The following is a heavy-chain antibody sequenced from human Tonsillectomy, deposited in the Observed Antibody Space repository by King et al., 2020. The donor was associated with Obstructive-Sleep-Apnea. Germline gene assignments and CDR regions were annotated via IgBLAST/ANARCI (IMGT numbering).Heavy chain of an antibody. CDR1: GFTFSSYA. V-gene: IGHV3-23*04. CDR3: ARTYCSGGSCYSPYYFDY. J-gene: IGHJ4*02. Sequence: QLVQSGGGLVQPGGSLRLSCAASGFTFSSYAMSWVRQAPGKGLEWVSAISGGGSSTYYADSVKGRFTISRDNSKNTLYLQVNGPRAEDTAIYYCARTYCSGGSCYSPYYFDYWGQGTLVTVSS. D-gene: IGHD2-15*01. CDR2: ISGGGSST.